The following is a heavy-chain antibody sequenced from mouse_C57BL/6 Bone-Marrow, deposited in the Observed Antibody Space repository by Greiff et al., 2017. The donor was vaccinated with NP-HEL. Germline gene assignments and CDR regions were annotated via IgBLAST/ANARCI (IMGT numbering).Heavy chain of an antibody. CDR2: IDPANGNT. D-gene: IGHD1-1*01. Sequence: EVQLQQSVAELVRPGASVKLSCTASGFNIKNTYMHWVKQRPEQGLEWIGRIDPANGNTKYAPKFQGKATITADTSSNTASLQLSSLTSEDTAIYYSARRTTVVAKRVSYWGQGTLVTVSA. J-gene: IGHJ3*01. V-gene: IGHV14-3*01. CDR1: GFNIKNTY. CDR3: ARRTTVVAKRVSY.